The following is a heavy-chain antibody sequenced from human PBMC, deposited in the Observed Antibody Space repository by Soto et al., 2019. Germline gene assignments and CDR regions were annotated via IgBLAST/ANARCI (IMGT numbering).Heavy chain of an antibody. V-gene: IGHV3-30-3*01. CDR3: ARSRGRTGREPSYYYGMDV. Sequence: QVQLVESGGGVVQPGRSLRLSCAASGFTFSSYAMHWVRQAPGKGLEWVAVISYDGSNKYYADSVKGRFTISRDNSKNTLYLQMNSLRSEDTAVYYCARSRGRTGREPSYYYGMDVWGQGTTVTVSS. CDR1: GFTFSSYA. J-gene: IGHJ6*02. CDR2: ISYDGSNK. D-gene: IGHD3-16*01.